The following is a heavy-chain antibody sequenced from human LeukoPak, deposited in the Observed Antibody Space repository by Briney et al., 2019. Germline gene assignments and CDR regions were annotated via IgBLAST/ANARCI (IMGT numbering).Heavy chain of an antibody. J-gene: IGHJ4*02. CDR1: GFSFSSYE. CDR3: AKEWGGGSGYFYYFDY. D-gene: IGHD3-3*01. Sequence: GGSLRLSCVASGFSFSSYEINWVRQAPGKGLEWASYISSSGSTIYYADSVKGRFTISRDNAKNSLYLQMNSLRAEDTAVYFCAKEWGGGSGYFYYFDYWGQGTLVTVSS. V-gene: IGHV3-48*03. CDR2: ISSSGSTI.